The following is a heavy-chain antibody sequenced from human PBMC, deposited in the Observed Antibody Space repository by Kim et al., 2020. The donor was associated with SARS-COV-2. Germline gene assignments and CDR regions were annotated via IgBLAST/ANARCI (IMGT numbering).Heavy chain of an antibody. Sequence: ASVKVSCKASGYTFTGYFHWVRQAPGQRLQWMGWINAGNRNTKYSQKFQGRVTITRDTSASTLYMELSSLTSEDTAVYYCASSPRSGGYWGQGTLITVSS. J-gene: IGHJ4*02. V-gene: IGHV1-3*01. CDR1: GYTFTGYF. CDR3: ASSPRSGGY. CDR2: INAGNRNT.